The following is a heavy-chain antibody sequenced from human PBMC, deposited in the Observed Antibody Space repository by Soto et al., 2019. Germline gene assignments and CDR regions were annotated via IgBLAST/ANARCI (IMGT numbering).Heavy chain of an antibody. Sequence: GGSLRLSCAASGFTFSSYGMHWVRQAPGKGLEWVAVISYDGSNKYYADSVKGRFTISRDNSKNTLYLQMNSLRAEDTAVYYCAKDHTTHYYDSSGYYYPGYFDYWGQGTLVTVSS. CDR1: GFTFSSYG. CDR3: AKDHTTHYYDSSGYYYPGYFDY. CDR2: ISYDGSNK. D-gene: IGHD3-22*01. V-gene: IGHV3-30*18. J-gene: IGHJ4*02.